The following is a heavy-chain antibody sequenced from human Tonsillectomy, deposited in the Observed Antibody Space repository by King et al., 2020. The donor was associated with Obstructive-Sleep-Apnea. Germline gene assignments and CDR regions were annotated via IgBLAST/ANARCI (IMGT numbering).Heavy chain of an antibody. J-gene: IGHJ3*02. CDR1: GFTFSSYS. CDR2: ISRSSSYI. D-gene: IGHD3-9*01. CDR3: ARRRGYDILTGYYKSLAISDAFDI. V-gene: IGHV3-21*01. Sequence: QLVQSGGGLVKPGGSLRLSCAASGFTFSSYSMNWVRQAPGKGLEWFSSISRSSSYIYYADSVKGRFTISRDNAKNSLYLQMNSLRAEDTAVDYCARRRGYDILTGYYKSLAISDAFDIWGQGTMVTVSS.